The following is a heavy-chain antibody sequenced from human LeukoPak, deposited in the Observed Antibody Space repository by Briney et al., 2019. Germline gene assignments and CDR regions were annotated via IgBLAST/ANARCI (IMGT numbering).Heavy chain of an antibody. J-gene: IGHJ4*02. D-gene: IGHD3-3*01. CDR1: GGSISSSSYY. Sequence: SETLSLTCTVSGGSISSSSYYWGWIRQPPGKGLEWIGSIYYSGSTYYNPSLKSRVTISVDASKNQFSLKLSSVTAADTAVYYCASRFWSGYHAYWGQGTLVTVSA. CDR3: ASRFWSGYHAY. CDR2: IYYSGST. V-gene: IGHV4-39*01.